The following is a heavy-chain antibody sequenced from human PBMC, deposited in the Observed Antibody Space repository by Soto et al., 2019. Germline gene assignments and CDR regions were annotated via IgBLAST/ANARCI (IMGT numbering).Heavy chain of an antibody. CDR3: ARGSSPVSSFYGVGV. V-gene: IGHV3-30*03. J-gene: IGHJ6*02. Sequence: GGSLRLSCAASGFTFSSYGMHWVRQAPGKGLEWVAVISYDGSNKYYADSVKGRFTVSRDNSKNTLDLQMNSLRAEDAAVYYCARGSSPVSSFYGVGVWGQGTSVTVSS. CDR2: ISYDGSNK. CDR1: GFTFSSYG.